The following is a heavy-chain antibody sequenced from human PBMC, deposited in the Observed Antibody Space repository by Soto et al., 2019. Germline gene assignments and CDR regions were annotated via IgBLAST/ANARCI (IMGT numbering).Heavy chain of an antibody. V-gene: IGHV3-30-3*01. CDR1: GFTFSSYA. CDR2: ISYDGSNK. J-gene: IGHJ4*02. Sequence: GGSLRLSCAASGFTFSSYAMHWVRQALGKGLEWVAVISYDGSNKYYADSVKGRFTISRDNSKNTLYPQMNSLRAEDTAVYYCANGGYYYDSSGYYHDYWGQGTLVTVSS. CDR3: ANGGYYYDSSGYYHDY. D-gene: IGHD3-22*01.